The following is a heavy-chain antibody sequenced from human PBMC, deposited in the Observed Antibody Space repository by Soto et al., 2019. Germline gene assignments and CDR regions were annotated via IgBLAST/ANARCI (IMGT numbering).Heavy chain of an antibody. J-gene: IGHJ4*02. D-gene: IGHD5-12*01. CDR3: ARDRWVTYSGYDWHFDY. V-gene: IGHV3-48*03. CDR2: ISSGGTNI. Sequence: GGSLRLSCAASGFSISSYEMNWVRQAPGKGLEWVAYISSGGTNIYYAASVRGRFTISRDIAKNSVDLQLSSLRVDDTAVYYCARDRWVTYSGYDWHFDYWGQGTLVTSPQ. CDR1: GFSISSYE.